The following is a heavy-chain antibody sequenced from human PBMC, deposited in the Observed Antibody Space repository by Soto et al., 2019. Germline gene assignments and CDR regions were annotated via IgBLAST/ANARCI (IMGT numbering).Heavy chain of an antibody. CDR2: IRSKANSYAT. CDR1: GFTFSGSA. D-gene: IGHD6-19*01. CDR3: TPSGWPYYFDY. J-gene: IGHJ4*02. Sequence: SGGSLRLSCAASGFTFSGSAMHWVRQASGKGLEWVGRIRSKANSYATAYAASVKGRFTISRDDSKNTAYLQMNSLKTEDTAVYYCTPSGWPYYFDYWGQGTLVTVPQ. V-gene: IGHV3-73*01.